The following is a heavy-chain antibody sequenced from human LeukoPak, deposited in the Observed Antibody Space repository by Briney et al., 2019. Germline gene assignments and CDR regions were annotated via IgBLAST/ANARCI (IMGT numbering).Heavy chain of an antibody. V-gene: IGHV1-2*02. CDR1: GYIFTSYY. CDR2: INPNSGGT. CDR3: ARDFRIAARPGGAFDI. J-gene: IGHJ3*02. D-gene: IGHD6-6*01. Sequence: ASVKVSCKTSGYIFTSYYIHWVRQAPGQGLEWMGWINPNSGGTNYAQKFQGRVTMTRDTSISTAYMELSRLRSADTVVYYCARDFRIAARPGGAFDIWGQGTMVTVSS.